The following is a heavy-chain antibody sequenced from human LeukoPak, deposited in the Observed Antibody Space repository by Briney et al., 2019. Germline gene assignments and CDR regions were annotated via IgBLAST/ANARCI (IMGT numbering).Heavy chain of an antibody. CDR1: GFTFNSYE. V-gene: IGHV3-30*03. CDR3: ARDGYGLGSSFDY. J-gene: IGHJ4*02. Sequence: PGRSLRLSCAASGFTFNSYEIHWVRQAPGKGLEWVAVISYDGSNKYYADSVKGRFTISRDNSKNTLYLQMNSLRAEDTAVYYCARDGYGLGSSFDYWGQGTLVTVSS. CDR2: ISYDGSNK. D-gene: IGHD3-10*01.